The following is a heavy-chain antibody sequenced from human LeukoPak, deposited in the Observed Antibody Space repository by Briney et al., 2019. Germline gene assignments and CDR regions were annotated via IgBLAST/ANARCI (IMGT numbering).Heavy chain of an antibody. V-gene: IGHV1-2*06. J-gene: IGHJ4*02. CDR2: INPNSGGT. CDR1: GYTFTSYA. D-gene: IGHD3-22*01. Sequence: ASVKVSCKASGYTFTSYAMHWVRQAPGQRLEWMGRINPNSGGTNYAQKFQGRVTMTGDTSISTAYMELSRLRSDDTAVYYCAVTYYYDSSGYIDFDYWGQGTLVTVSS. CDR3: AVTYYYDSSGYIDFDY.